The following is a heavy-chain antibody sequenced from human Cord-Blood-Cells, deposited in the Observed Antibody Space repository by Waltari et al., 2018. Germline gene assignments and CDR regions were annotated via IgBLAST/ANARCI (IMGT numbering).Heavy chain of an antibody. D-gene: IGHD1-26*01. CDR2: IKQDGSEK. V-gene: IGHV3-7*01. CDR3: ARVGSYYFDY. J-gene: IGHJ4*02. CDR1: GFTFSSYW. Sequence: EVQLVESGGGLVQPGGSLRLSCAASGFTFSSYWMSWVRQAPGKGLGGGANIKQDGSEKYLLDAVKGRFTISRDNAKNSLYLQMNSLRAEDTAVYYCARVGSYYFDYWGQGTLVTVSS.